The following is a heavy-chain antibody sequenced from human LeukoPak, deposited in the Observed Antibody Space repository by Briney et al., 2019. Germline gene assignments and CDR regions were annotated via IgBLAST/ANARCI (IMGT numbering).Heavy chain of an antibody. CDR3: ARTRIAAAGNCWFDP. D-gene: IGHD6-13*01. CDR1: GFSLSTSGMC. Sequence: SGPTLVNPPQTLTLTCTFSGFSLSTSGMCVSWIRQPPGKALEWLALIDWDDDKYYSTSLKTRLTISKDTSKNQVVLTMTNMDPVDTATYYCARTRIAAAGNCWFDPWGQGTLVTVSS. CDR2: IDWDDDK. V-gene: IGHV2-70*01. J-gene: IGHJ5*02.